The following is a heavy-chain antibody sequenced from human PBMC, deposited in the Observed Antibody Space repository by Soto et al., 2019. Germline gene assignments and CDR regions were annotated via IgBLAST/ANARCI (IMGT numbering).Heavy chain of an antibody. CDR3: ARVATTHDAFDI. CDR2: ISSNGGST. V-gene: IGHV3-64*02. CDR1: GFTFSSYA. D-gene: IGHD5-12*01. J-gene: IGHJ3*02. Sequence: GVSLRLSCAASGFTFSSYAMHWVRQAPGKGLEYVSAISSNGGSTYYADSVKGRFTISRDNSKNTLYLQMGSLRAEDMAVYYCARVATTHDAFDIWGQGTMVTVSS.